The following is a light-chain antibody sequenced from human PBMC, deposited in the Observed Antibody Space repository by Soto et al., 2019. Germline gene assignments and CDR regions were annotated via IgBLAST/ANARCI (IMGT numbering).Light chain of an antibody. CDR1: NSNLGAGYD. J-gene: IGLJ1*01. CDR3: GSWDSILTAYL. CDR2: GNR. V-gene: IGLV1-40*01. Sequence: SFLTQPPSVSWAPGQRVTISCSGNNSNLGAGYDVHWYQQLPGAAPKLVIFGNRNRPSGVPARFSGSKSGTSATLGITGFKTGDEADYYGGSWDSILTAYLIGTGTKV.